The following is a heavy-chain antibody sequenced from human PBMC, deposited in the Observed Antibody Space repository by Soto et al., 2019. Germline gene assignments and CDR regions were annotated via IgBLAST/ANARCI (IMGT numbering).Heavy chain of an antibody. CDR3: ARSLTGYDTPYNWFDP. CDR2: IFSNDEK. CDR1: GFSLSNARMG. V-gene: IGHV2-26*01. D-gene: IGHD5-12*01. Sequence: SGPTLVNPTATLTLTCTVSGFSLSNARMGVSWIRQPPGKALEWLAHIFSNDEKYYSTSLKSRLTISKDTSKSQVVLTMTNMDPVDTATYYCARSLTGYDTPYNWFDPWGQGTLVTVSS. J-gene: IGHJ5*02.